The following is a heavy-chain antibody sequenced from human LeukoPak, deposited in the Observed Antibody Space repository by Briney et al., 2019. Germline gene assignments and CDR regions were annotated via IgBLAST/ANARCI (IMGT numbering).Heavy chain of an antibody. J-gene: IGHJ4*02. CDR2: IKQDGSEK. Sequence: GGSLRLSCAASEFTFSSYWMSWVRQAPGKGLEWVANIKQDGSEKYYVDSVKGRFTISRDNAKNSLYLQMNSLRAEDTAVYYCARDVDTAVDPNFDYWGQGTLVTVSS. CDR1: EFTFSSYW. V-gene: IGHV3-7*01. CDR3: ARDVDTAVDPNFDY. D-gene: IGHD5-18*01.